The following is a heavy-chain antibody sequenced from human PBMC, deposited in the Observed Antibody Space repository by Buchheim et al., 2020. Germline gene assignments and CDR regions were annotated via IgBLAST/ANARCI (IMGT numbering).Heavy chain of an antibody. D-gene: IGHD3-10*01. J-gene: IGHJ4*02. V-gene: IGHV3-7*01. CDR1: GFTFSSYW. CDR3: ARSGFQYYYGSGSYYTDY. Sequence: EVQLVESGGGLVQPGGSLRLSCAASGFTFSSYWMSWVRQAPGKGLEWVANIKQDGSEKYYVDSVKGRFTISRDNAKNSLYLQMNGLRAEDTAVYYCARSGFQYYYGSGSYYTDYWGQETL. CDR2: IKQDGSEK.